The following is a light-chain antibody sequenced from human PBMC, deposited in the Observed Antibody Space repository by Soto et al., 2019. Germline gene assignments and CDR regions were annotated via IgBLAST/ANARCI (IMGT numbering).Light chain of an antibody. Sequence: QSVLTQPPSVSAAPGPKVTISCSGSSSNIENNYVSWYQQLPGTAPKLLIYDNNKRPSEIPDRFSGSKSGTSATLGITGLQTGDEADYHCGTWDSSLNGVVFGGGTKLTVL. V-gene: IGLV1-51*01. J-gene: IGLJ2*01. CDR1: SSNIENNY. CDR2: DNN. CDR3: GTWDSSLNGVV.